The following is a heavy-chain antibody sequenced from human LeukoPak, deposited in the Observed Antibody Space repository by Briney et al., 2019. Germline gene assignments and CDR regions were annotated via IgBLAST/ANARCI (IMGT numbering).Heavy chain of an antibody. Sequence: ASVKVSCKASGYTFTSYGISWVRQAPGQGLEWMGWISAYNGNTNYAQKLQGRVTMTTDTSTSTAYMELRSLRSDDTAVYYCARDQAPGGRGDYIPFDYWGQGTLVTVSS. D-gene: IGHD4-17*01. CDR2: ISAYNGNT. J-gene: IGHJ4*02. V-gene: IGHV1-18*01. CDR3: ARDQAPGGRGDYIPFDY. CDR1: GYTFTSYG.